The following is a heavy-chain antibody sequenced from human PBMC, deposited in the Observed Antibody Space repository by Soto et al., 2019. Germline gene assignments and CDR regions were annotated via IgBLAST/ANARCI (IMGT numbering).Heavy chain of an antibody. V-gene: IGHV3-33*01. CDR1: GFTFSSYG. D-gene: IGHD3-3*01. CDR2: IWYDGSNK. J-gene: IGHJ3*02. Sequence: PGGSLRLSCAASGFTFSSYGMHWVRQAPGKGLEWVAVIWYDGSNKYYADSVKGRFTISRDNSKNTLYLQMNSLRAEDTAVYYCALEWLFGGAFDIWGQGTMVTVSS. CDR3: ALEWLFGGAFDI.